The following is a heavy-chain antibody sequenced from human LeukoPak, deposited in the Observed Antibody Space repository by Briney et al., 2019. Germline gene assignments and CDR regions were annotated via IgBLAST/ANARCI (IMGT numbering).Heavy chain of an antibody. V-gene: IGHV3-21*01. Sequence: GGSLRLSCAASGFTFSSYWMSWVRQAPGKGLEWVSSISSSSSYIYYADSVKGRFTISRDNSKNTLYLQMNSLRAEDTAVYYCARRSWTSFDYWGQGTLLTVSS. CDR3: ARRSWTSFDY. J-gene: IGHJ4*02. CDR1: GFTFSSYW. D-gene: IGHD1-1*01. CDR2: ISSSSSYI.